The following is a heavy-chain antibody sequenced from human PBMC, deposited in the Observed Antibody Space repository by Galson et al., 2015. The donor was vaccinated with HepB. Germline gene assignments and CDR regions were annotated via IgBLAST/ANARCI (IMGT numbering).Heavy chain of an antibody. CDR1: GFTFSGYW. Sequence: SLRLSCAASGFTFSGYWMRWVRQAPGKGPECVANIKQDGSHKYHVDSVKGRFTISRDNAKNSLYLQMNSLRAEDTAVYYCVRDTNWSFDMWGRGSMVTVSS. J-gene: IGHJ3*02. CDR2: IKQDGSHK. D-gene: IGHD1-1*01. CDR3: VRDTNWSFDM. V-gene: IGHV3-7*03.